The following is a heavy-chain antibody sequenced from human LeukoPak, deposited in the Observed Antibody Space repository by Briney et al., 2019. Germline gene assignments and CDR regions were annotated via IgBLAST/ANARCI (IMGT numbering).Heavy chain of an antibody. D-gene: IGHD6-19*01. V-gene: IGHV7-4-1*02. Sequence: GASVKVSCKASGYTFTSYAMNWVRQAPGQGLEWMGWINTNTGNPTYAQGFTGRFVFSLDTSVSTAYLQISSLKAEDTAVYYCAKPAVAGANHDAFDIWGQGTMVTVSS. CDR1: GYTFTSYA. J-gene: IGHJ3*02. CDR3: AKPAVAGANHDAFDI. CDR2: INTNTGNP.